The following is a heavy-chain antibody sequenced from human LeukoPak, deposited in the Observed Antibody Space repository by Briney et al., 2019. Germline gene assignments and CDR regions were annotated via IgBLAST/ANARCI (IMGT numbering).Heavy chain of an antibody. D-gene: IGHD3-10*01. V-gene: IGHV1-69*05. J-gene: IGHJ4*02. CDR1: GGTFSSYA. CDR3: AREITMVRGARAGFDY. CDR2: TIPIFGTA. Sequence: SVKVSCKASGGTFSSYAISWVRQAPAQGLEWVGGTIPIFGTANYAQKFQGRVTITTDEATSKDYMELSSLRSEDTAVDYCAREITMVRGARAGFDYWGQGTLVTVSS.